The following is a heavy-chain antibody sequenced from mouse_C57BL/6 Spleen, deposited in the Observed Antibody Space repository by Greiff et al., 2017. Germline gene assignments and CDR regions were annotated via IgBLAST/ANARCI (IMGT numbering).Heavy chain of an antibody. V-gene: IGHV1-69*01. J-gene: IGHJ1*03. CDR2: IDPSDSYT. CDR1: GYTFTSYW. CDR3: ARRAITTVAYWDFDV. Sequence: QVQLQQPGAELVMPGASVKLSCKASGYTFTSYWMHWVKQRPGQGLEWIGEIDPSDSYTNYNQKFKGKSTLTVDKSSSTAYMQLSSLTSEDSAVYYGARRAITTVAYWDFDVWGTGTTVTVSS. D-gene: IGHD1-1*01.